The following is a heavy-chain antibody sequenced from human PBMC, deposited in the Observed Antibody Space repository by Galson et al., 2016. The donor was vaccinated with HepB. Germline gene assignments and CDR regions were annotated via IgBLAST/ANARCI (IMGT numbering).Heavy chain of an antibody. CDR2: ISGYNGYT. CDR1: DYPFENFI. V-gene: IGHV1-18*01. J-gene: IGHJ2*01. D-gene: IGHD6-6*01. Sequence: SVKVSCKASDYPFENFIITWLRQAPGQGLEWMGWISGYNGYTNYARRLQARVTMTADTSTNTTFMELRSLTSDDTAIYYCACAGQRVAPRDWYFDLWGRGTLVTVSS. CDR3: ACAGQRVAPRDWYFDL.